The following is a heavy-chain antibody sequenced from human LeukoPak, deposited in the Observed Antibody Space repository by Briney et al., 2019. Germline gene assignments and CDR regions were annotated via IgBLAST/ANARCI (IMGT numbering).Heavy chain of an antibody. V-gene: IGHV3-64D*06. CDR1: GXTFSSYI. J-gene: IGHJ4*02. Sequence: GSLRLSCAASGXTFSSYIRHWVRQAPGKGLEYVPAITSIGGSTYYADSVKGRFTISRDNSKNTLYLQMSSLRPEDTAVYYCVKDDSYYYGSGSSNDWGQGTLVTVSS. CDR3: VKDDSYYYGSGSSND. D-gene: IGHD3-10*01. CDR2: ITSIGGST.